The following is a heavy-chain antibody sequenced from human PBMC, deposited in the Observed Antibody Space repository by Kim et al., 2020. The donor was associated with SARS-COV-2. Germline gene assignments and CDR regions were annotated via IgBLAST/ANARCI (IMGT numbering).Heavy chain of an antibody. D-gene: IGHD3-10*01. V-gene: IGHV5-10-1*01. CDR1: GNNFNNYW. Sequence: GESLKISCSDSGNNFNNYWINWVRQMPGKGLEWMGRVDPSDSYTNYNPSFEGHVTISVGRSINTAYLQWSSLKASDTAMYYCARLGVSGSYFDVLYGSWGQGTLVTVSS. CDR3: ARLGVSGSYFDVLYGS. J-gene: IGHJ5*02. CDR2: VDPSDSYT.